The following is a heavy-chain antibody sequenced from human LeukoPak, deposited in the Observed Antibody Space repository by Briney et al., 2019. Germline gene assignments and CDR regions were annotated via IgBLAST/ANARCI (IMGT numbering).Heavy chain of an antibody. D-gene: IGHD6-13*01. Sequence: PGGSLRLSCAASGFTFSTYAMHWVRQAPGKGLEGVAIISYEGNNKYYADSVKGRFTISRDHSKNTLYLQVDSLRADDTAVYYCARGLLSSSWPIDYWGQGTLVTVSS. CDR3: ARGLLSSSWPIDY. J-gene: IGHJ4*02. CDR2: ISYEGNNK. V-gene: IGHV3-30*04. CDR1: GFTFSTYA.